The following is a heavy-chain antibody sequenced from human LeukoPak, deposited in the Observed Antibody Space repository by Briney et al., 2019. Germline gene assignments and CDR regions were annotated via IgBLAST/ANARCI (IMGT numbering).Heavy chain of an antibody. V-gene: IGHV3-74*01. D-gene: IGHD6-13*01. Sequence: PGGSLRLSCAASGFTFGGYYMHWVRQTPGKGLVWVSRINGDGNSTIYADSVKGRFTISRDNAKNTLYLQMNSLRAEDTAVYYCAKDAAGPEYWGQGTLVTVSS. CDR2: INGDGNST. J-gene: IGHJ4*02. CDR1: GFTFGGYY. CDR3: AKDAAGPEY.